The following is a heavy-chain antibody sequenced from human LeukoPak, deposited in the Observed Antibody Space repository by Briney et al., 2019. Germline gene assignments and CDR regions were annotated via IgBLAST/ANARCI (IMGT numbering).Heavy chain of an antibody. D-gene: IGHD4-17*01. CDR1: GGSISSGGYS. J-gene: IGHJ4*02. CDR3: ARAHDGDWRFDY. V-gene: IGHV4-30-2*01. Sequence: SETLSLTCAVSGGSISSGGYSWSWIRRPPGKGLEWIGYIYHSGSTYYNPSLKSRVTISVDRSKNQFSLKLSSVTAADTAVYYCARAHDGDWRFDYWGQGTLVTVSS. CDR2: IYHSGST.